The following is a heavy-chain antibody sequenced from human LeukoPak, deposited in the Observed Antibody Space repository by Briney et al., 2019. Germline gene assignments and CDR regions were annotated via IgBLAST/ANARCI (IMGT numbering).Heavy chain of an antibody. CDR3: ARHVSTYSSGWYWGY. Sequence: GESLKISCKGSGYSFTSYWIGWVRQMPGKGLEWMGIIYPGDFDTRYSPSFQGQVTISADKSISTAYLQWSSLKASDTAMYYCARHVSTYSSGWYWGYWGQGTLVTVSS. V-gene: IGHV5-51*01. J-gene: IGHJ4*02. CDR1: GYSFTSYW. CDR2: IYPGDFDT. D-gene: IGHD6-19*01.